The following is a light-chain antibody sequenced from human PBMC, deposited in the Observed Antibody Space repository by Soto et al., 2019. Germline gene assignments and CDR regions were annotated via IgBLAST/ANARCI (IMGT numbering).Light chain of an antibody. CDR1: QSIGTW. V-gene: IGKV1-5*01. Sequence: IQMTQSPSTLSASVGDRVTITCRSSQSIGTWLAWYQQKPGKAPKLLIYDASTLESGVPSRFSGSGSGTEFTLIISSLKPDDFATYYCQQYDTYSMYTFGQGTKVDIK. CDR2: DAS. CDR3: QQYDTYSMYT. J-gene: IGKJ2*01.